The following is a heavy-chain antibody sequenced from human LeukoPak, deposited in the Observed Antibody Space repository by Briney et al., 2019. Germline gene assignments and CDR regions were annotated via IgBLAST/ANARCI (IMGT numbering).Heavy chain of an antibody. CDR2: IYYSGST. Sequence: SETLSLTCTVSGGSISSYYWSWIRQPPGKGLEWIGYIYYSGSTNYNPSLNSRVTISVDTSKNQFSLKLSSVTAADTAVYYCARYVMVRGVIGSWGQGTLVTVSS. V-gene: IGHV4-59*08. D-gene: IGHD3-10*01. CDR1: GGSISSYY. J-gene: IGHJ4*02. CDR3: ARYVMVRGVIGS.